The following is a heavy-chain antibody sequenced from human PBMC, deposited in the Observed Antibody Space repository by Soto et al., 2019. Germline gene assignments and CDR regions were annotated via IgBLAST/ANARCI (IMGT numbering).Heavy chain of an antibody. CDR2: ISSSSSYI. D-gene: IGHD2-2*01. Sequence: PGGSLRLSCAASGFTFSSYSMNWVRQAPGKGLEWVSSISSSSSYIYYADSVKGRFTISRDNAKNSLYLQMNSLRAEDTAVYYCARAGYCSSTGCAVLINYWGQGTLVTVSS. J-gene: IGHJ4*02. V-gene: IGHV3-21*01. CDR1: GFTFSSYS. CDR3: ARAGYCSSTGCAVLINY.